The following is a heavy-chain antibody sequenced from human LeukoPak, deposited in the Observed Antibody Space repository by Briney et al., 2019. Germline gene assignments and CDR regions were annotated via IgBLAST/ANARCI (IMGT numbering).Heavy chain of an antibody. CDR1: GFTFSSYS. D-gene: IGHD1-26*01. CDR2: ISSSSSYI. CDR3: ARESSGSPDY. Sequence: GESLRLSCAASGFTFSSYSMNWVRQAPGKGLEWVSSISSSSSYIYYADSVKGRFTISRDNAKSSLYLQMNSLRAEDTAVYYCARESSGSPDYWGQGTLVTVSS. V-gene: IGHV3-21*01. J-gene: IGHJ4*02.